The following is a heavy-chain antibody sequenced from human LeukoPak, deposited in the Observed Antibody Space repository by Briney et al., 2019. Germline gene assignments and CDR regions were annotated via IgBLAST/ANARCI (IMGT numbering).Heavy chain of an antibody. Sequence: GGSLRLSCAASGFTFSSYSMNWVRQAPGKGLEWVAVIWYDGSNKYYADSVKGRFTISRDNSKNTLYLQMNSLRAEDTAVYYCATSLELSPYMDVWGKGTTVTVSS. J-gene: IGHJ6*03. CDR1: GFTFSSYS. CDR3: ATSLELSPYMDV. V-gene: IGHV3-33*08. CDR2: IWYDGSNK. D-gene: IGHD1-7*01.